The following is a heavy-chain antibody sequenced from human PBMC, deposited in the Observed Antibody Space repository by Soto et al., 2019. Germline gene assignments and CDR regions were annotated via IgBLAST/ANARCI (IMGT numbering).Heavy chain of an antibody. D-gene: IGHD3-10*01. CDR1: GDSMTKNYRSWSMTNYYY. CDR2: VESSGRT. Sequence: SETLSLTCTVSGDSMTKNYRSWSMTNYYYWSWIRQTPGKGLEWIGYVESSGRTEYKPSLASRVTLSLDSSQNQFSLTLRSVTTADRALYFYARGVYGAYLDYWGQGIPVTVS. V-gene: IGHV4-61*08. J-gene: IGHJ4*02. CDR3: ARGVYGAYLDY.